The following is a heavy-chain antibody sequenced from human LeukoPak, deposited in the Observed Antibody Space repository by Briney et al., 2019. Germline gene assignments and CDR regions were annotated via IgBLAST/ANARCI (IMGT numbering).Heavy chain of an antibody. D-gene: IGHD3/OR15-3a*01. CDR3: ARDRDWSFDY. Sequence: GGSPRLSCADSGITFSGNWMSWVRQAPGKGLEWVAHIKPDGSEKYYVDSVRGRFTISRDNAENSLYLEMNSLRAEDTAVYYCARDRDWSFDYWGQGTLVTVSS. V-gene: IGHV3-7*05. J-gene: IGHJ4*02. CDR1: GITFSGNW. CDR2: IKPDGSEK.